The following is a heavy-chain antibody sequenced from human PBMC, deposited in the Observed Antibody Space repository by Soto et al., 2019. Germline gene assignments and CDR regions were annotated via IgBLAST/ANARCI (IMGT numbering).Heavy chain of an antibody. V-gene: IGHV3-23*01. Sequence: EVQLLESGGGLVQPGGSLRLSCAASGFTFSSYAMSWVRQAPGKGLEWVSVLTGSGGSTYYADSVKGRFTISRDNSKNTLYLQMNSLRAEDTAVYYCAKRVVVTATSYYFDYWGQGTLVTVSS. CDR2: LTGSGGST. J-gene: IGHJ4*02. CDR1: GFTFSSYA. D-gene: IGHD2-15*01. CDR3: AKRVVVTATSYYFDY.